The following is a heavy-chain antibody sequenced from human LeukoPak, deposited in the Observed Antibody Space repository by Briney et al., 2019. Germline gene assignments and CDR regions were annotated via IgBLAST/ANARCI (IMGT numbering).Heavy chain of an antibody. Sequence: GGSLRLSCAASGFTFSTYGMSWVRQAPGKGLEWVSYISSSSSTIYYADSVKGRFTISRDNAKKSLYLQMNSLRDEDTAVYYCATGERSGSLPDHWGQGTLVTVSS. V-gene: IGHV3-48*02. CDR1: GFTFSTYG. D-gene: IGHD1-26*01. CDR2: ISSSSSTI. CDR3: ATGERSGSLPDH. J-gene: IGHJ5*02.